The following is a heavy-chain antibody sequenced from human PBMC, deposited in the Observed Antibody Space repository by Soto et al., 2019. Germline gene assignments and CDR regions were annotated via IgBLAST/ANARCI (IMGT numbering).Heavy chain of an antibody. CDR3: AKGGRQWLVTSDFNY. Sequence: GSLRISCAASGFTFSDYSMHRVPQAPGKGLEWVAVVSHDGRNTHYADSVKGRFTISRDSSKNTVSLEMTSLRAEDTAVYYCAKGGRQWLVTSDFNYWGQGALVTVSS. V-gene: IGHV3-30*18. D-gene: IGHD6-19*01. CDR1: GFTFSDYS. CDR2: VSHDGRNT. J-gene: IGHJ4*02.